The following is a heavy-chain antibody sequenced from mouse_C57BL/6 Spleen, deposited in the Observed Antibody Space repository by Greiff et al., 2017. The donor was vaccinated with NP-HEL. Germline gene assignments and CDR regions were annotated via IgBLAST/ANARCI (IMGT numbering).Heavy chain of an antibody. V-gene: IGHV3-6*01. CDR1: GYSITSGYY. Sequence: EESGPGLVKPSQSLSLTCSVTGYSITSGYYWNWIRQFPGNKLEWMGYISYDGSNNYNPSLKNRISITRDTSKNQFFLKLNSVTTEDTATYYCARDYYGSSYYWGQGTTLTVSS. CDR2: ISYDGSN. J-gene: IGHJ2*01. CDR3: ARDYYGSSYY. D-gene: IGHD1-1*01.